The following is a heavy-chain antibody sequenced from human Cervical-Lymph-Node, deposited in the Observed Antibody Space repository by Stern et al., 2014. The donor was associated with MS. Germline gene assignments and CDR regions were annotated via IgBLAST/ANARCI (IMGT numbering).Heavy chain of an antibody. D-gene: IGHD6-13*01. J-gene: IGHJ4*02. CDR2: IYPGDSDT. CDR3: ARQSRIAAAGTLEPPKYYFDY. V-gene: IGHV5-51*01. Sequence: EVQLVESGAEVKKPGESLKISCKGSGYSFTSYWIGWVRQMPGKGLEWMGIIYPGDSDTRYSPSFQGQVTISADKSISTAYLQWSSLKASDTAMYYCARQSRIAAAGTLEPPKYYFDYWGQGTLVTVSS. CDR1: GYSFTSYW.